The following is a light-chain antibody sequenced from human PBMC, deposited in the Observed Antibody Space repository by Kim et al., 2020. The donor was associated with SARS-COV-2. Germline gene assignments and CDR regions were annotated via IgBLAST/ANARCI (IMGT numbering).Light chain of an antibody. V-gene: IGKV3-15*01. CDR2: GAS. Sequence: EIVMTQSPATLSVSPGERATLSCRASQSVNSYLAWYQQKPGQAPRLLIYGASTRATGIPARFSGSGSGTEFTLTISSLQPEDFAVYSCQQYSDWAPGDTFGQGTKLEI. CDR1: QSVNSY. CDR3: QQYSDWAPGDT. J-gene: IGKJ2*01.